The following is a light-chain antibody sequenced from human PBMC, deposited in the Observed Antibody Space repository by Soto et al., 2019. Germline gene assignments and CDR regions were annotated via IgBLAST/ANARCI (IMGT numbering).Light chain of an antibody. CDR1: QSVSSSY. J-gene: IGKJ1*01. Sequence: EIVLTQSRGTLSLSPGERAALSCRASQSVSSSYLAWYQQKPGQSPRLLIFGASGRAAGIPDRFSGSGSGTDFTLTISRLEPEDFAVYYCQQYGSLSWAFGQGTKVDIK. V-gene: IGKV3-20*01. CDR3: QQYGSLSWA. CDR2: GAS.